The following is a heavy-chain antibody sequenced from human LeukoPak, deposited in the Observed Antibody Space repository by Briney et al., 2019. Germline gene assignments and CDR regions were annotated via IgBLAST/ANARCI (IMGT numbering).Heavy chain of an antibody. D-gene: IGHD3-10*01. V-gene: IGHV3-49*03. CDR3: TRDRFGEYKIDY. CDR1: GFTFGVYA. Sequence: GGSLRLSCTASGFTFGVYAMSWFRQAPGKGLEWVGFIRSKAYGGTTEYAASVKGRFTISRDDSKSIAYLQMNSLKTEDTAVYYCTRDRFGEYKIDYWGQGTLVTVSS. CDR2: IRSKAYGGTT. J-gene: IGHJ4*02.